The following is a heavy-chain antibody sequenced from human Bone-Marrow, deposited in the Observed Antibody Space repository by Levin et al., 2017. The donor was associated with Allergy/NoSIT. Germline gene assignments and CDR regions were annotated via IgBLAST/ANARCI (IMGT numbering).Heavy chain of an antibody. Sequence: PGGSLRLSCEASGFTFSNYYMSWIRQPPGKGPEWLSYIGVTSSVIYYADSVKGRFTISRDNTKNSLSLQMDNVRADDTAVYYCARGAAGTRGHYFDSWGQGTLVTVSS. CDR3: ARGAAGTRGHYFDS. CDR2: IGVTSSVI. CDR1: GFTFSNYY. D-gene: IGHD1-1*01. V-gene: IGHV3-11*01. J-gene: IGHJ4*02.